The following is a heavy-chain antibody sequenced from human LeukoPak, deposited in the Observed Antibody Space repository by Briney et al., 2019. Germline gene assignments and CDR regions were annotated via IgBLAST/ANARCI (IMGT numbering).Heavy chain of an antibody. D-gene: IGHD2-2*01. CDR2: ISSSSSYI. J-gene: IGHJ4*02. Sequence: GGSLRLSCTASGFTFGDYAMSWFRQAPGKGLEWVSSISSSSSYIYYADSVKGRFTISRDNAKNSLYLQMNSLRAEDTAVYYCASRYCSSTSCALGYWGQGTLVTVSS. CDR1: GFTFGDYA. CDR3: ASRYCSSTSCALGY. V-gene: IGHV3-21*01.